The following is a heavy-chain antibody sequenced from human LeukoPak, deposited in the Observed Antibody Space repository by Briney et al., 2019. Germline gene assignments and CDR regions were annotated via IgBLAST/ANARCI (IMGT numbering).Heavy chain of an antibody. V-gene: IGHV3-21*01. CDR2: ISSSSNYI. CDR3: ARGGYSSGPDY. Sequence: GGSLRLSCAASGFTFSNYSMNWVRQAPGKGLEWVSSISSSSNYIYYADSVKGRFTISRDSAKNSLYLQMNSLRAEDTAVYYCARGGYSSGPDYWGQGTLVTVSS. J-gene: IGHJ4*02. CDR1: GFTFSNYS. D-gene: IGHD6-25*01.